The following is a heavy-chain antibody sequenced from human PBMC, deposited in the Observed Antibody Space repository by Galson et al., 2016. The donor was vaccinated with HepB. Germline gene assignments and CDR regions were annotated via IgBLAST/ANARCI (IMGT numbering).Heavy chain of an antibody. CDR1: GFTFSSYS. V-gene: IGHV3-48*01. CDR2: ISTGSNTI. CDR3: ARDLRAYCGGDCPADY. D-gene: IGHD2-21*01. J-gene: IGHJ4*02. Sequence: SLRLSCAASGFTFSSYSMNWARQAPGKGLEWVSYISTGSNTIYYADSVRGRFTVSRDNAKNSLYLQMISLRADDTAVYYCARDLRAYCGGDCPADYWSQGILVAVSS.